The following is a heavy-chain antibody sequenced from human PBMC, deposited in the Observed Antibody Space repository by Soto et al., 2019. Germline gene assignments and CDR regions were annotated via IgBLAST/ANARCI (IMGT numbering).Heavy chain of an antibody. CDR1: GYSFTNYW. D-gene: IGHD3-10*01. V-gene: IGHV5-51*01. Sequence: GESLKISCKCSGYSFTNYWIGWVRQMPGEGLEWMGIVYPHDSDTRYSPSFQGQVTMSADKSISTAYLQWRSLRASDTAMYYCARHPEPYYDSGSYYNVPYSFDYWGQGTLVTVSS. CDR2: VYPHDSDT. CDR3: ARHPEPYYDSGSYYNVPYSFDY. J-gene: IGHJ4*02.